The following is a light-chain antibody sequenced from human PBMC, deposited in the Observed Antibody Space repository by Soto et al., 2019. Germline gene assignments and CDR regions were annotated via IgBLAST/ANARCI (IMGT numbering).Light chain of an antibody. CDR2: KAS. V-gene: IGKV1-5*03. J-gene: IGKJ1*01. Sequence: DIQMTQSPSTLSASVGDRVTITCRASQSISSWLAWYQQKPGKAPKLLIYKASSLQTGVPSRFSGSGSGTEFTPTISSLQPDDFETYYCQQSDSRLTFGPGTKVEIK. CDR1: QSISSW. CDR3: QQSDSRLT.